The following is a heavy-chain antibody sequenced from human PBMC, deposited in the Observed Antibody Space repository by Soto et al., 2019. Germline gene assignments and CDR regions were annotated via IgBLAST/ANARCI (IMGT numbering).Heavy chain of an antibody. D-gene: IGHD3-9*01. J-gene: IGHJ4*02. CDR2: IYHSGST. Sequence: PSETLSLTCAVSGGSISSGGYSWSWIRQPPGKGLEWIGHIYHSGSTYYNPSLKSRVTISVDRSKNQFSLKLSSVTAADTAVYYCASTRYFDWLLDDYWGQGTLVTVSS. V-gene: IGHV4-30-2*01. CDR3: ASTRYFDWLLDDY. CDR1: GGSISSGGYS.